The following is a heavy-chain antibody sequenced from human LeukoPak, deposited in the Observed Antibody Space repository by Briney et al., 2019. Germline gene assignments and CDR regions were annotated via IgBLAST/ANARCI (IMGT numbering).Heavy chain of an antibody. CDR2: IRYDRSNK. V-gene: IGHV3-30*02. J-gene: IGHJ4*02. CDR1: GFTFSSYG. CDR3: GKDRDYSGSGRISED. Sequence: PGGSLSLTCAASGFTFSSYGIHWGRQAPGKGLEWGAFIRYDRSNKYYADSVKGRFTISRDNSKNTLYLQMNSLRAEDTAVDYWGKDRDYSGSGRISEDWGQGTLVTVSS. D-gene: IGHD3-10*01.